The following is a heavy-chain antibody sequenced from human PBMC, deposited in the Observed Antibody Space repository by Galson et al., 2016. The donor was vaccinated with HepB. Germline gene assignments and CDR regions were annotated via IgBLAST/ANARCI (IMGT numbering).Heavy chain of an antibody. CDR2: ISDDGRNK. CDR3: ARDDFWTGPPSASFSFDY. J-gene: IGHJ4*02. CDR1: GFIFNNYA. D-gene: IGHD3/OR15-3a*01. V-gene: IGHV3-30-3*01. Sequence: SLRLSCAASGFIFNNYAMHWVRQAPGKRLEWVAVISDDGRNKYYADSVKGRFTISRDNSKTTLYLQMNSLRAEDTAVFYCARDDFWTGPPSASFSFDYWGQGTLVTVSS.